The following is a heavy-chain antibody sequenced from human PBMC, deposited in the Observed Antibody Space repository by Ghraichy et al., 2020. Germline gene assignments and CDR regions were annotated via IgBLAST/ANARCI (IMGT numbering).Heavy chain of an antibody. J-gene: IGHJ4*02. CDR3: AKDHHPFSSGWYSDY. Sequence: GGSLRLSCAATGFTFSNYAMSWVRQAPGKGLEWVSAISGTGGGTYYEDSVKGRFTISRDNSKNTLYLQLNSLRAEDTAVYYCAKDHHPFSSGWYSDYWGQGTLVTVSS. CDR1: GFTFSNYA. V-gene: IGHV3-23*01. D-gene: IGHD6-19*01. CDR2: ISGTGGGT.